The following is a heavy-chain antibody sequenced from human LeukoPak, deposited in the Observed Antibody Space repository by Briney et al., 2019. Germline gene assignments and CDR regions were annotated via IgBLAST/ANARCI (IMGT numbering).Heavy chain of an antibody. CDR3: ARVRVGATGDFDY. V-gene: IGHV1-18*01. CDR1: GYTFTSYG. Sequence: ASVKVSCKASGYTFTSYGISWVRQAPGQGLEWMGWISAYNGNTNYAQKLQGRVTITTDESTSTAYMELSSLRSEDTAVYYCARVRVGATGDFDYWGQGTLVTVSS. CDR2: ISAYNGNT. D-gene: IGHD1-26*01. J-gene: IGHJ4*02.